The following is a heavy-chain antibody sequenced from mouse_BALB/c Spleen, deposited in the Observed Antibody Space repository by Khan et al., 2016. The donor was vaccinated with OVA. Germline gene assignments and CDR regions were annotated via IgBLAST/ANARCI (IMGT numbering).Heavy chain of an antibody. CDR1: GYSITSDYA. J-gene: IGHJ1*01. V-gene: IGHV3-2*02. CDR3: ARRAYYANWYFDV. Sequence: EVQLQESGPGLVKPSQSLSLTCTVTGYSITSDYAWNWIRQFPGNKLEWMGYISYSGSTNYNPSLKSRISITRDTSKNQFFLQLNSVTTGDTATXYCARRAYYANWYFDVWGAGTTVTVSS. CDR2: ISYSGST. D-gene: IGHD1-1*02.